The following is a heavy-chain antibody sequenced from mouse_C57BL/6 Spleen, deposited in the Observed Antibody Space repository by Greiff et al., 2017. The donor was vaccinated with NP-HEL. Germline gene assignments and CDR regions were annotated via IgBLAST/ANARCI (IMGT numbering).Heavy chain of an antibody. CDR2: IYPGDGDT. CDR3: ERRGDY. Sequence: VQLQQSGPELVKPGASVKISCKASGYAFSSSWMNWVKQRPGKGLEWIGRIYPGDGDTNYNGKFKGKDTMTTDKPSSTAYMQISSLTSEDSAVDFWERRGDYWGQGTTLTVSS. CDR1: GYAFSSSW. V-gene: IGHV1-82*01. J-gene: IGHJ2*01.